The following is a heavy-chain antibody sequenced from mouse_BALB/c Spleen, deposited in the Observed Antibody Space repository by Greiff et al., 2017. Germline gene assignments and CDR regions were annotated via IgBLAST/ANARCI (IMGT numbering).Heavy chain of an antibody. Sequence: QVQLKQSGAELARPGASVKMSCKASGYTFTSYTMHWVKQRPGQGLEWIGYINPSSGYTNYNQKFEDKATLTADKSSSTAYMQLSSLTSEDSAVYYCGRGLRAMDYWGQGTSVTVSS. J-gene: IGHJ4*01. CDR3: GRGLRAMDY. CDR1: GYTFTSYT. V-gene: IGHV1-4*01. CDR2: INPSSGYT.